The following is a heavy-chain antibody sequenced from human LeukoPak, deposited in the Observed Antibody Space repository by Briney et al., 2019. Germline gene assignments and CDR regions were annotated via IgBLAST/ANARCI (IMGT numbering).Heavy chain of an antibody. CDR2: IWYDGSNK. V-gene: IGHV3-33*06. D-gene: IGHD1-26*01. CDR1: GFTFSSYG. J-gene: IGHJ4*02. Sequence: GGSLRLSCAASGFTFSSYGMHWVRQAPGKGLEWVAVIWYDGSNKYYADSVKGRFTISRDNSKNTLYLQMNSLRAEDTAVYYCAKFGHGSYVGGNYFDYWGQGTLVTVSS. CDR3: AKFGHGSYVGGNYFDY.